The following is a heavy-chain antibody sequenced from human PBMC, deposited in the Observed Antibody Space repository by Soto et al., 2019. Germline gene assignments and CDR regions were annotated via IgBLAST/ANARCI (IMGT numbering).Heavy chain of an antibody. CDR2: IHYSGSI. J-gene: IGHJ3*02. Sequence: QVQLQESGPGLVKASQTLSLTCTVSGGSVSSGDYYWSWIRQPPGKGLEWIGYIHYSGSIYYNPSIKSRVTISVDTSKNQFSLKLTSVTAADTAVYYCARAHRYYDYPDIWGQGTMVTVSS. CDR3: ARAHRYYDYPDI. V-gene: IGHV4-30-4*01. D-gene: IGHD3-22*01. CDR1: GGSVSSGDYY.